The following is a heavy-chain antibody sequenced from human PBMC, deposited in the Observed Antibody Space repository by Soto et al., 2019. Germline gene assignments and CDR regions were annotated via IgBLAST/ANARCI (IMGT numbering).Heavy chain of an antibody. Sequence: QVQLVESGGGVVQPGRSLRLSCAASGFTFSSYGMHWVRKAPGKGLEWVAVISYEGSNKYYADSVKGRFTISRDNSKNTLYLQMNSLRAEDTAVYYCAKEKRAVVVTAPFDYWGQGTLVTVSS. J-gene: IGHJ4*02. D-gene: IGHD2-21*02. CDR1: GFTFSSYG. CDR3: AKEKRAVVVTAPFDY. V-gene: IGHV3-30*18. CDR2: ISYEGSNK.